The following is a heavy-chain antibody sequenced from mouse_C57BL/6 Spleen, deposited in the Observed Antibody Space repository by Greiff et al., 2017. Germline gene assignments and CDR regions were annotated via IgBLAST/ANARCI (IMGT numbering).Heavy chain of an antibody. Sequence: EVHLVESGGGLVQPKGSLKLSCAASGFSFNTYAMNWVRQAPGKGLEWVARIRSKSNNYATYYADSVKDRFTISRDDSESMLYMQMKKLKTEATAMYYCVSGGYYGNYDYWGQGTTLTVSS. V-gene: IGHV10-1*01. D-gene: IGHD2-1*01. CDR3: VSGGYYGNYDY. J-gene: IGHJ2*01. CDR1: GFSFNTYA. CDR2: IRSKSNNYAT.